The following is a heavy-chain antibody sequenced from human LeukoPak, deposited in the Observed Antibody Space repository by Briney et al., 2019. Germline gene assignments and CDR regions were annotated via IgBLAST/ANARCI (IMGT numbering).Heavy chain of an antibody. CDR3: AKGRTSGSFDY. D-gene: IGHD3-3*01. Sequence: PSEPLSLTCTVSGGSISSSSYYWGWVRQAPGKGLEWVSAISGSGGSTYYADSVKGRFTISRDNSKNTLYLQMNSLRAEDTAVYYCAKGRTSGSFDYWGQGTLVTVSS. J-gene: IGHJ4*02. CDR1: GGSISSSSYY. V-gene: IGHV3-23*01. CDR2: ISGSGGST.